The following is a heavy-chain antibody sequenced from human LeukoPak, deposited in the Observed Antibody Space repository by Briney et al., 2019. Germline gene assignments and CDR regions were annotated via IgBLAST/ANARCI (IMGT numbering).Heavy chain of an antibody. D-gene: IGHD6-6*01. CDR1: GFTFSSYW. Sequence: GGSLRLSCAASGFTFSSYWMHWVRQAPGKGLVWVSGINTDGSGTTYADSVKGRFTISRDNAKNTLYLQMNSLRAEDTAVYYCARDRGAARLLNYFDYWGQGTLVTVSS. J-gene: IGHJ4*02. V-gene: IGHV3-74*01. CDR3: ARDRGAARLLNYFDY. CDR2: INTDGSGT.